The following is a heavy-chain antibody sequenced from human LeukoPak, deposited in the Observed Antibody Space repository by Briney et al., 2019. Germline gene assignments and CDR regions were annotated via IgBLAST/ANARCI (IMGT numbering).Heavy chain of an antibody. V-gene: IGHV1-69*05. D-gene: IGHD4-17*01. CDR2: IIPIFGTA. CDR1: GGTFSRYA. Sequence: ASVKVSCKASGGTFSRYAISWVRQAPGQGLEWMGGIIPIFGTANYAQKFQGRVTITTDESTSTAYMELSSLRSEDTAVYYCASHRNVYGDRTGDSYYMDVWGKGTTVTVSS. CDR3: ASHRNVYGDRTGDSYYMDV. J-gene: IGHJ6*03.